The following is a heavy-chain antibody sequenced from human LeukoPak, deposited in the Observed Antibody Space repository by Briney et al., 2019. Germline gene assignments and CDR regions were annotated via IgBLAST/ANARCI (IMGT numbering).Heavy chain of an antibody. J-gene: IGHJ6*02. CDR3: ARDSYGMDV. CDR1: GFXFSSYG. V-gene: IGHV3-33*01. CDR2: IWYDGSNK. Sequence: PGGPLRLSCAASGFXFSSYGIHWVRQAPGKGLEWVAVIWYDGSNKYYADSVKGRFTISRDNSKNTLYLQMNSLRAEDTAVYYCARDSYGMDVWGQGTPVTVSS.